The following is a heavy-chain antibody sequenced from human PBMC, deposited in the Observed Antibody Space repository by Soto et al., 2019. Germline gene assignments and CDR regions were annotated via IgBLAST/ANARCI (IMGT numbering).Heavy chain of an antibody. CDR2: ISWESGII. Sequence: GGSLRLSCAASGFTFENYAMHWVRQAPGKGLEWVSGISWESGIIGYADSVKGRFTISRDNAKNFLYLQMDSLRAEDTALYYCAKDNTGWSGSPIDYWGQGTLVTVSS. CDR3: AKDNTGWSGSPIDY. V-gene: IGHV3-9*01. CDR1: GFTFENYA. D-gene: IGHD6-19*01. J-gene: IGHJ4*02.